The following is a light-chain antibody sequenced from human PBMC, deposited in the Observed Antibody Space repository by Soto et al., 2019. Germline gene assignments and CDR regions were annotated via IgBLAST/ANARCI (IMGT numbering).Light chain of an antibody. J-gene: IGLJ3*02. CDR2: SNN. Sequence: QSVLTQPPSVSGAPGQRVTISCTGSSSNIGAHYDVHWYQQVPGTAPKLLIYSNNQRPSGVPDRFSGSKSGTSASLAISGLRSEDEADYYCAAWDDSLSGWVFGGGTKLTVL. V-gene: IGLV1-47*02. CDR1: SSNIGAHYD. CDR3: AAWDDSLSGWV.